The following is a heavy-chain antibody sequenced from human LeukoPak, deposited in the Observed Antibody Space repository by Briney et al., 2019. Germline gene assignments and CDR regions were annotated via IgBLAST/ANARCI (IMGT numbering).Heavy chain of an antibody. J-gene: IGHJ6*04. CDR2: IRYDGSNK. V-gene: IGHV3-30*02. D-gene: IGHD3-3*01. CDR1: GFTFSSYA. Sequence: GGSLRLSCAASGFTFSSYAMSWVRQAPGKGLEWVAFIRYDGSNKYYADSVKGRFTISRDNSKNTLYLQMNSLRAEDTAVYYCARGVTIFGVVTSLLMDVWGKGTTVTVSS. CDR3: ARGVTIFGVVTSLLMDV.